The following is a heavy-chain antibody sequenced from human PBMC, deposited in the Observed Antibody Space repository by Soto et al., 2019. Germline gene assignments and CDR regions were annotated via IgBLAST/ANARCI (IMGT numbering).Heavy chain of an antibody. CDR3: AHRRHTYYDFWGGYSHFDY. Sequence: QITLKESGPTLVKPTQTLTLTCTFSGFSLSTSGVGVGWIRQPPGKALEWLALIYWDDDKRYSPSLKSRLTITKDASKNQVVLTTTTMDPADTATYYCAHRRHTYYDFWGGYSHFDYWCQGTLVTFSS. V-gene: IGHV2-5*02. J-gene: IGHJ4*02. D-gene: IGHD3-3*01. CDR1: GFSLSTSGVG. CDR2: IYWDDDK.